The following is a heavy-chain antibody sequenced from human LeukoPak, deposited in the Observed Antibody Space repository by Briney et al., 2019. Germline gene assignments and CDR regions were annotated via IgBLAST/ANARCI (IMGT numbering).Heavy chain of an antibody. D-gene: IGHD3-10*01. CDR1: GYTFTGYY. J-gene: IGHJ3*02. CDR3: ARARWFGELWVAFDI. V-gene: IGHV1-2*02. Sequence: ASVKVSCKASGYTFTGYYMHWVRQAPGQGLEWMGWINPNSGGTNYAQKFQGRVTMTRDTSISTAYMELSRLRSDDTAVYYCARARWFGELWVAFDIWGQGTMVTVSS. CDR2: INPNSGGT.